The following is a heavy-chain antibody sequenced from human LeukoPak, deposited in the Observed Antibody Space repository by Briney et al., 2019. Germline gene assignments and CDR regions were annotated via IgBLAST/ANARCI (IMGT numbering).Heavy chain of an antibody. CDR1: GFTFGDYA. CDR3: TRMLSGYSHYMDV. D-gene: IGHD3-22*01. Sequence: PGRSLRLSCTASGFTFGDYAMSWVRQAPGKGLEWVGFIRSKAYGGTTEYAASVKGRFTISRDDSKSIAYLQMNSLKTEDTAVYYCTRMLSGYSHYMDVWGKGTTVTVSS. CDR2: IRSKAYGGTT. V-gene: IGHV3-49*04. J-gene: IGHJ6*03.